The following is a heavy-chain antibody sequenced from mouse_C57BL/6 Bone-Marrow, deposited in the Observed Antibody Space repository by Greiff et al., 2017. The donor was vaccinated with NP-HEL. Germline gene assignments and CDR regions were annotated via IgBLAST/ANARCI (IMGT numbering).Heavy chain of an antibody. V-gene: IGHV5-6*03. Sequence: EVKLMESGGGLVKPGGSLKLSCAASGFTFSSYAMSWVRQTPEKRLEWVATISSGGSYTYYPDSVKGRFTISRDNAKNTLYLQMSSLKSEDTAMYYCASLLLLFWGQGTLVTVSA. CDR2: ISSGGSYT. J-gene: IGHJ3*01. CDR3: ASLLLLF. D-gene: IGHD1-1*01. CDR1: GFTFSSYA.